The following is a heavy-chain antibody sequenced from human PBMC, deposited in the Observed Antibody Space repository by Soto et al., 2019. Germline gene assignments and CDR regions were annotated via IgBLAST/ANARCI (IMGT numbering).Heavy chain of an antibody. J-gene: IGHJ3*02. Sequence: SETLSLTCTVSGGSISSGGYYWSWIRQHPGEGLEWIGYIYYSGSTYYNPSLKSRVTISVDTSKNQFSLKLSSVTAADTAVYYCASRVEDAFDIWGQGTMVTVSS. D-gene: IGHD2-15*01. V-gene: IGHV4-31*03. CDR1: GGSISSGGYY. CDR2: IYYSGST. CDR3: ASRVEDAFDI.